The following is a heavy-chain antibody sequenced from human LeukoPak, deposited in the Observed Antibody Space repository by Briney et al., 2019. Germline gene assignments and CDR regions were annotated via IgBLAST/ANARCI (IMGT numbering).Heavy chain of an antibody. Sequence: PGGSLRLSCAASGFTFSSYEMNWVRQAPGKWLEWVSYISSSGSTIYYADSVKGRFTISRDNAKNSLYLQMNSLRAEDTAVYYCARDLRYDFWSGYLNWFDPWGQGTLVTVSS. V-gene: IGHV3-48*03. CDR3: ARDLRYDFWSGYLNWFDP. CDR2: ISSSGSTI. J-gene: IGHJ5*02. CDR1: GFTFSSYE. D-gene: IGHD3-3*01.